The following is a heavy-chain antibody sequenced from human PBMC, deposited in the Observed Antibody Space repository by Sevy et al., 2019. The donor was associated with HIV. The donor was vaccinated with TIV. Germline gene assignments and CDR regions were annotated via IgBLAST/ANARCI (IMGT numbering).Heavy chain of an antibody. V-gene: IGHV3-33*08. CDR1: GFTFSDYG. D-gene: IGHD3-22*01. J-gene: IGHJ4*02. Sequence: GGSLRLSCAASGFTFSDYGMHWVRQAPGKGLEWVALIWYDGNNTSYADSVKGRFTISRDNSKNTLYLQMNSLRAEDTAVYYCASCPYYYDSSGYFDQRGQGTLVTVSS. CDR3: ASCPYYYDSSGYFDQ. CDR2: IWYDGNNT.